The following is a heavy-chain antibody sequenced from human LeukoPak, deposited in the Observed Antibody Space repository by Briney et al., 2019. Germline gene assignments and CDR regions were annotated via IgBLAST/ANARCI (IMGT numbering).Heavy chain of an antibody. CDR1: GFTFSGSA. J-gene: IGHJ4*02. CDR2: IRSKANSYAT. D-gene: IGHD3-22*01. CDR3: TSKVYYYDSSGYRFDY. Sequence: PGGSLRLSCAASGFTFSGSAMHWVRQASGKGLEWVGRIRSKANSYATAYAASVKGRFTISRDDSKNTAYLQMNSLKTEDTAVYYCTSKVYYYDSSGYRFDYWGQGTLATVSS. V-gene: IGHV3-73*01.